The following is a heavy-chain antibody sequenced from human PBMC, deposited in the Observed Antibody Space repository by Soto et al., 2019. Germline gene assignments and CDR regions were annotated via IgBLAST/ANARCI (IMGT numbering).Heavy chain of an antibody. V-gene: IGHV3-74*01. CDR3: ARCWYYYDCRSYFSCDAFDI. D-gene: IGHD3-10*01. CDR1: GFTFSSYW. Sequence: EVQLVESGGGLVQPGGSLRLSCEASGFTFSSYWMHWVRQGPGKELVWVSRISSDGSSTNYADSVKGRFTISRDNAKNTLYLQMNRVRAEDTAVYYCARCWYYYDCRSYFSCDAFDIWGHGTRVTV. CDR2: ISSDGSST. J-gene: IGHJ3*02.